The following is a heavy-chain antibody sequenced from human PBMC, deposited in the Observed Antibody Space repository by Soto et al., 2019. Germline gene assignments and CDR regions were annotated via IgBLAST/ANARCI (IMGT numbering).Heavy chain of an antibody. J-gene: IGHJ5*02. D-gene: IGHD6-13*01. CDR3: ARPHRSCSWYPNWFDP. Sequence: EVQLVESGGGLVKPGGSLRLSCAASGFTFSSYSMNWVRQAPGKGLEWVSSISSSSSYIYYADSVKGRFTIYRDNAKNSLYLQMNSLRAEDTAVYYCARPHRSCSWYPNWFDPWGQGTLVTVSS. CDR2: ISSSSSYI. CDR1: GFTFSSYS. V-gene: IGHV3-21*01.